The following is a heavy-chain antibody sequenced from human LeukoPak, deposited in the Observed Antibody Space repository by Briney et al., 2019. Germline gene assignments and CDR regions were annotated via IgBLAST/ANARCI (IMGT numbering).Heavy chain of an antibody. D-gene: IGHD3-10*02. J-gene: IGHJ6*04. CDR3: AELGITMIGGV. CDR2: ISYDGNEE. CDR1: GFTFSSFG. V-gene: IGHV3-30*18. Sequence: PGRSLRLSCAASGFTFSSFGMHWVRQAPGKGLEWVSVISYDGNEEYYADSVKGRFTISRDNAKNSLYLQMNSLRAEDTAVYYCAELGITMIGGVWGKGTTVTISS.